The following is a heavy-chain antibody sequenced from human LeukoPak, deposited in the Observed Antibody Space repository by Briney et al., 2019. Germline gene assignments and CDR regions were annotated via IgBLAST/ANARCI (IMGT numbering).Heavy chain of an antibody. J-gene: IGHJ4*02. CDR3: VRDRGWYHFDL. CDR1: GFTFSSYA. Sequence: GGSLRLSCAASGFTFSSYAMSWVRQAPGKGLEWVSGISGSGGSTYYADSVKGRFTISRDNSKNTLFLQMNSLRAEDTAVYYCVRDRGWYHFDLWGQGTLVTVSS. D-gene: IGHD3-10*01. V-gene: IGHV3-23*01. CDR2: ISGSGGST.